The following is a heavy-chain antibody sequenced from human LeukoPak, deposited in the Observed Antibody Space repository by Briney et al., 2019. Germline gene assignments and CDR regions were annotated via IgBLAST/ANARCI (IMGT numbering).Heavy chain of an antibody. CDR2: INHSGST. J-gene: IGHJ4*02. CDR3: ARGVYSSGP. V-gene: IGHV4-34*01. CDR1: GGSFSGCY. Sequence: NSSETLSLTCAVYGGSFSGCYWSWIRQPPGKGLEWIGEINHSGSTNYSPSLKSRVTISVDTSKNQFSLKLSSVTAADTAVYYCARGVYSSGPWGQGTLVTVSS. D-gene: IGHD6-19*01.